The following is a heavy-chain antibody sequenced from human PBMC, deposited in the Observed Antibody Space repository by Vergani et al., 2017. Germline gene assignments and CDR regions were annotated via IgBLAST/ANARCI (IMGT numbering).Heavy chain of an antibody. CDR2: INPNSGGT. V-gene: IGHV1-2*02. J-gene: IGHJ4*02. CDR3: AREVCSGGSCYGADY. Sequence: QVQLVQSGAEVKKPGASVKVSCKASGYTFNGYYMHWVRQAPGQGLEWMGWINPNSGGTNNAQKFQGRVTITAYKSTSTAYMELSSLRSEDTAVYYCAREVCSGGSCYGADYWGQGTLVTVSS. CDR1: GYTFNGYY. D-gene: IGHD2-15*01.